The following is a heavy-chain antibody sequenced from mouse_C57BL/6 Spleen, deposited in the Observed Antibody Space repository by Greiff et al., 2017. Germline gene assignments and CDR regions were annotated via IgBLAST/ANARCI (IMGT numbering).Heavy chain of an antibody. J-gene: IGHJ1*03. V-gene: IGHV1-76*01. CDR1: GYTFTDYY. CDR3: ARAQAHYYGSSSNWYFDV. Sequence: VQLQQSGAELVRPGASVKLSCKASGYTFTDYYINWVKQRPGQGLEWIARIYPGSGNTYYNETFKGKATLTAEKSSSTAYMQLSSLTSEDSAVYFCARAQAHYYGSSSNWYFDVWGTGTTVTVSS. CDR2: IYPGSGNT. D-gene: IGHD1-1*01.